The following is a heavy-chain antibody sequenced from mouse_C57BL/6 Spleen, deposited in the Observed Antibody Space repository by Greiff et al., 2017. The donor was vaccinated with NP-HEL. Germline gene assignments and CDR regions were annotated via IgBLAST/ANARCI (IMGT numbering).Heavy chain of an antibody. CDR3: ARHGSPYYYAMDY. D-gene: IGHD1-1*01. Sequence: EVKVVESGGGLVKPGGSLKLSCAASGFTFSDYGMHWVRQAPEKGLEWVAYISSGSSTIYYADTVKGRFTISRDNAKNTLFLQRTSLRSEDTAMYYCARHGSPYYYAMDYWGQGTSVTVSS. J-gene: IGHJ4*01. CDR1: GFTFSDYG. CDR2: ISSGSSTI. V-gene: IGHV5-17*01.